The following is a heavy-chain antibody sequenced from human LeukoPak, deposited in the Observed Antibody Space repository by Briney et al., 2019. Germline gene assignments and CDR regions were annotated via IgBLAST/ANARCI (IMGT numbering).Heavy chain of an antibody. CDR2: IYYSGST. D-gene: IGHD2-2*01. CDR1: GGSISSYY. Sequence: PSETLSLTCTVSGGSISSYYWGWIRQPPGKGLEWIGSIYYSGSTYYNPSLKSRVTISVDTSKNQFSLKLSSVTAADTAVYYCARRGGVKYQLLPFDYWGQGTLVTVSS. V-gene: IGHV4-39*01. CDR3: ARRGGVKYQLLPFDY. J-gene: IGHJ4*02.